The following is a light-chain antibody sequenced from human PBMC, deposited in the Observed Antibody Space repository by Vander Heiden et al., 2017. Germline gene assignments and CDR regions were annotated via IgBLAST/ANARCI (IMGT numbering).Light chain of an antibody. CDR3: QTWDTDSMI. V-gene: IGLV3-1*01. Sequence: SYDLTQPPSVSVSPGQTASITCSGDKSGHKYISWYQQRPGQSPVRLLYQDNKRPSGIPERFSGSNSGNTATLTISGTLSMDEADYYCQTWDTDSMIFGGGTKLTVL. CDR1: KSGHKY. J-gene: IGLJ2*01. CDR2: QDN.